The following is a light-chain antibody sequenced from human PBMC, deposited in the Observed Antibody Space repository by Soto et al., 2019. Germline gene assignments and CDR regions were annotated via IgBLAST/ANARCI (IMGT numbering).Light chain of an antibody. CDR1: QSLLYTSNDRNS. Sequence: DIVMTQSPDSLAVSLGERATINCKSSQSLLYTSNDRNSLSWFQQKPGQPPKLLIYWASTRESGVPDRFSGSGSGTEFTLTISSLQAEDVAVYYCQQYFSPPPTFGQGTKLEIK. CDR2: WAS. CDR3: QQYFSPPPT. J-gene: IGKJ2*01. V-gene: IGKV4-1*01.